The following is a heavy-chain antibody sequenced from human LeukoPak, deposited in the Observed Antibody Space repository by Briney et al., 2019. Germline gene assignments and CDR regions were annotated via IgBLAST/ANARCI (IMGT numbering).Heavy chain of an antibody. Sequence: GRSLRLSCAASGFTFDDYAMHWVRQAPGKGLEWVSGISWNSGSIGYADSVKGRFTISRDNAKNSLYLQMNSLRAEDTALYYCAKSLSSGSYSSDFDYWGQGTLVTVSS. CDR1: GFTFDDYA. CDR3: AKSLSSGSYSSDFDY. CDR2: ISWNSGSI. V-gene: IGHV3-9*01. J-gene: IGHJ4*02. D-gene: IGHD3-10*01.